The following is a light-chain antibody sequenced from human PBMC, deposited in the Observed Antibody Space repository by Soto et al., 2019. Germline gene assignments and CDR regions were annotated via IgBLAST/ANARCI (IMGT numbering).Light chain of an antibody. CDR1: QRFGSSN. CDR3: QKYNSAPRT. J-gene: IGKJ1*01. Sequence: EIVLTQSPGTLSLSLGERGTLSCRASQRFGSSNLAWYQQKPGQAPRLLIYSTSSRATGIPDRFSGSGSGTEFTLTISRLEPEDVATYYCQKYNSAPRTFGQGTKVDIK. V-gene: IGKV3-20*01. CDR2: STS.